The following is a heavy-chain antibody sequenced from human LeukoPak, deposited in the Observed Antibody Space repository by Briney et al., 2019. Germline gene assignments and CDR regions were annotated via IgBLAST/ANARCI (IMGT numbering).Heavy chain of an antibody. CDR1: GFTFSSYA. J-gene: IGHJ4*02. CDR3: ARDPVTAIGYFDY. V-gene: IGHV3-30*04. CDR2: ISYDGSNK. D-gene: IGHD2-21*02. Sequence: PGGSLRLSCAASGFTFSSYAMPWVRQAPGKGLEWVAVISYDGSNKYYADSVKGRFTISRDNSKNTLYLQMNSLRAEDTAVYYCARDPVTAIGYFDYWGQGTLVTVSS.